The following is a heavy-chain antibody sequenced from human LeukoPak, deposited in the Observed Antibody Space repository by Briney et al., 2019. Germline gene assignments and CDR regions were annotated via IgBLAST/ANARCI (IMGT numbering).Heavy chain of an antibody. J-gene: IGHJ4*02. V-gene: IGHV3-23*01. CDR2: ISGSGGST. CDR1: GFTCSSYA. Sequence: GGSLRLSCAASGFTCSSYAMSWLRQAPGKGLEWVSAISGSGGSTYHADSVKGRFTISRDNSKNTLYLQMNSLRAEDTAVYYCADLMATTKSDYWGQGTLVTVSS. D-gene: IGHD5-24*01. CDR3: ADLMATTKSDY.